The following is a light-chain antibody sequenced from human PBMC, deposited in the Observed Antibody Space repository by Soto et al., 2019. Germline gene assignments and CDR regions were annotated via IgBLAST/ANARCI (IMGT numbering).Light chain of an antibody. Sequence: EIVMTQSPATLSVSPGERATLSCRASQSVSSNLAWYQQKPGQAPRLLMFGASTRATGIPARFSGSGSGTDFTLTISSLQPDDFATYYCQQYNSYSPLTFGGGTKVDIK. CDR2: GAS. CDR3: QQYNSYSPLT. J-gene: IGKJ4*01. CDR1: QSVSSN. V-gene: IGKV3-15*01.